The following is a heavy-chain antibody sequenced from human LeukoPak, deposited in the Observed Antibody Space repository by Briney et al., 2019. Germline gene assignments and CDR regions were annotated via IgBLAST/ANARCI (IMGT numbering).Heavy chain of an antibody. CDR2: IYHSGST. CDR1: GYSISSGYY. CDR3: AREVLRYFDWLRVNWFDP. D-gene: IGHD3-9*01. Sequence: SETLSLTCAVSGYSISSGYYWGRIRQPPGKGLEWIGSIYHSGSTNYNPSLKSRVTISVDTSKNQFSLKLSSVTAADTAVYYCAREVLRYFDWLRVNWFDPWGQGTLVTVSS. V-gene: IGHV4-38-2*02. J-gene: IGHJ5*02.